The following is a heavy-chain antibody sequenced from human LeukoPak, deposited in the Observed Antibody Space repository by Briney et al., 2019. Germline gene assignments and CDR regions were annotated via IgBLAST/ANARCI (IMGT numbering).Heavy chain of an antibody. CDR3: ARAYDFWSGSFDY. D-gene: IGHD3-3*01. V-gene: IGHV1-2*02. Sequence: ASVKVSCKASGYTFTGYYMHWVRQAPGQGLEWMGWINPNSGGTNYAQKFQGRVTMTRDTSISTAYMELSRLRSDDTAVYYCARAYDFWSGSFDYRGQGTLVTVSS. J-gene: IGHJ4*02. CDR2: INPNSGGT. CDR1: GYTFTGYY.